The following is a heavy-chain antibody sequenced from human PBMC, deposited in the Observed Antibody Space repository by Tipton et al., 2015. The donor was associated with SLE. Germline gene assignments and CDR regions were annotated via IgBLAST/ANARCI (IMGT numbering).Heavy chain of an antibody. CDR3: ARDGYYDSSGSDAFDI. J-gene: IGHJ3*02. CDR2: IYYSGST. D-gene: IGHD3-22*01. Sequence: LRLSCTVSGGSISSHYWSWIRQPPGKGLEWIGYIYYSGSTNYNPSLKSRVTISVDTSKNQFSLKLSSVTAADTAVYYCARDGYYDSSGSDAFDIWGQGTMVTVSS. V-gene: IGHV4-59*11. CDR1: GGSISSHY.